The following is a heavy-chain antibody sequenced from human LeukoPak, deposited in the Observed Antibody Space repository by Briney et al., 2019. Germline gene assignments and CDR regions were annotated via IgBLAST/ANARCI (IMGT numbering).Heavy chain of an antibody. D-gene: IGHD6-19*01. Sequence: SQTLSLTCAISGDGVSSNTAAWNWIRQSPSRGPEWLGRTYYTSNWHNDYAVSLKSRISINPDTSKNQFSLQLNSVTPEDTAIYYCARSYSSGWYGIDVWGQGTTVTVSS. CDR1: GDGVSSNTAA. J-gene: IGHJ6*02. CDR3: ARSYSSGWYGIDV. CDR2: TYYTSNWHN. V-gene: IGHV6-1*01.